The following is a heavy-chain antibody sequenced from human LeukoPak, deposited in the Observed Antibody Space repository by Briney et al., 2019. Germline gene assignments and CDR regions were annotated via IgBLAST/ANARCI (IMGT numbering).Heavy chain of an antibody. CDR2: IYYSGSS. CDR3: ARYYGSGSYYKWDAFDI. Sequence: PSETRSLTCTFSVCSLISYYWSWIRQPPGKGLEWIGYIYYSGSSNYNPSLKSQVTISVDTSKNQFSLKLSSVTAADTAVYYCARYYGSGSYYKWDAFDIWGQGTMVTVSS. CDR1: VCSLISYY. V-gene: IGHV4-59*08. D-gene: IGHD3-10*01. J-gene: IGHJ3*02.